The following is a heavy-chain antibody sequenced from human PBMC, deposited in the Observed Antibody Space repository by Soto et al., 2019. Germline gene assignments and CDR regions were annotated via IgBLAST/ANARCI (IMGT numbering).Heavy chain of an antibody. V-gene: IGHV3-33*01. Sequence: GGSLRLSCAASGFPFSDYGMHWVRQAPGKGLEWVAVIWYDGSNRYHADSVEGRFTISRDNSKNTLYLQMNSLRAEDTAVYYCARGREGATVFPDVWGQGTTVTVSS. CDR3: ARGREGATVFPDV. CDR2: IWYDGSNR. D-gene: IGHD1-26*01. CDR1: GFPFSDYG. J-gene: IGHJ6*02.